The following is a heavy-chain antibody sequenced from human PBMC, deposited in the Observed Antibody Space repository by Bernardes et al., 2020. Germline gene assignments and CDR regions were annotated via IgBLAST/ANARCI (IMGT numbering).Heavy chain of an antibody. Sequence: SETLSLNCTVSGGSVTGFYWSWIRQAPGKGLEWIGYIYYRGTTNFNRSLKSRLTMSVDTSENRVSLRLSSVTAADTAVYYCARLPPTGSPNSDSFDIWGQGTMVTVSS. CDR2: IYYRGTT. CDR3: ARLPPTGSPNSDSFDI. D-gene: IGHD2-15*01. J-gene: IGHJ3*02. V-gene: IGHV4-59*02. CDR1: GGSVTGFY.